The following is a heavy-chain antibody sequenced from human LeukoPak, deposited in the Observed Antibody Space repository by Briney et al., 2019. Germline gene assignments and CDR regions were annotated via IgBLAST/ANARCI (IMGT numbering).Heavy chain of an antibody. V-gene: IGHV3-15*01. CDR3: TRRTGSRFDY. Sequence: GGSLRLSCAASGLTFSNAYMNWVRQGPGKGLELVARIKSKADGATTDYAAPVKARFITSRDDSQDTLYLQMNSLKTEHTAVYYCTRRTGSRFDYWGQGTLVTVSS. CDR2: IKSKADGATT. D-gene: IGHD3/OR15-3a*01. CDR1: GLTFSNAY. J-gene: IGHJ4*02.